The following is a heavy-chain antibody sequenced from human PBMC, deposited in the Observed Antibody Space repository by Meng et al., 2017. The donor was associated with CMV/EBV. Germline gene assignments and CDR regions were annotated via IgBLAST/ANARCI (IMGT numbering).Heavy chain of an antibody. CDR2: INSDGSST. Sequence: LSCAAYEFTLRGYWMKGVRHAPGKRLVRVTRINSDGSSTSYADSVKGRFTISRDNAKNTLYLQMNSLRAEDTAVYYCAGGRHTFGWSWGQGTLVTVSS. J-gene: IGHJ5*02. D-gene: IGHD3-16*01. CDR1: EFTLRGYW. CDR3: AGGRHTFGWS. V-gene: IGHV3-74*01.